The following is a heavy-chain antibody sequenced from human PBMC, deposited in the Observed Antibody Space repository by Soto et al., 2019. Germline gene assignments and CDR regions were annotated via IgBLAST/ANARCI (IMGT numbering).Heavy chain of an antibody. J-gene: IGHJ4*02. CDR1: GFTFSSYG. D-gene: IGHD3-9*01. Sequence: QVQLVESGGGVVQPGRSLRLSCAASGFTFSSYGMHWVRQAPGKGLEWVAVISYDGSNKYYADSVKGRFTISRDNSKNTLYLQMNSLGAEDTAVYYCAKDRRLLRYFDWLLGYFDYWGQGTLVTVSS. CDR2: ISYDGSNK. CDR3: AKDRRLLRYFDWLLGYFDY. V-gene: IGHV3-30*18.